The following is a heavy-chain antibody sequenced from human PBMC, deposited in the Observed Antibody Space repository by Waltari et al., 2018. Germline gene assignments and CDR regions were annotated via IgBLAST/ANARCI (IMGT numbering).Heavy chain of an antibody. D-gene: IGHD3-10*01. Sequence: QVQLVQSGAEVKKPGSSVKVSCKASGGTFSSSAISLVRQPPGQGLEWMGGIIPIFGTANYAQKFQGRVTITADESTSTAYMELSSLRSEDTAVYYCARPGSGRDYYYGMDVWGQGTTVTVSS. CDR3: ARPGSGRDYYYGMDV. J-gene: IGHJ6*02. V-gene: IGHV1-69*01. CDR2: IIPIFGTA. CDR1: GGTFSSSA.